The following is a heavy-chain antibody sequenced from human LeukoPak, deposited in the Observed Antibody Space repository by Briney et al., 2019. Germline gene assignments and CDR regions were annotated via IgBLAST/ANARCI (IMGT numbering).Heavy chain of an antibody. CDR1: GFTFSSYA. CDR2: ISYDGSNK. V-gene: IGHV3-30*04. CDR3: ARDIEYYGSGSYYKDYYYGMDV. Sequence: GRSLRLSCAASGFTFSSYAMHWVRQAPGKGLEWVAVISYDGSNKYYADSVKGRFTISRDNPKNTLSLQMNSLRAEDTAEYYCARDIEYYGSGSYYKDYYYGMDVWGKGTTVTVSS. D-gene: IGHD3-10*01. J-gene: IGHJ6*04.